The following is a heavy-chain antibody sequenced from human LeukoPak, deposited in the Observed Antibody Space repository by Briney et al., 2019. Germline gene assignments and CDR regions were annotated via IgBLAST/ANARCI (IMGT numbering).Heavy chain of an antibody. V-gene: IGHV1-2*02. Sequence: ASVKVSCKASGYTFTGYYMHWVRQAPGQGLEWMGWINPNSGGTNYAQKFQGRVTMTRDTSNSTAYMELSRLRSDDTAVYYCAREEAVSYNWFDPWGQGTLVTVSS. CDR1: GYTFTGYY. CDR3: AREEAVSYNWFDP. D-gene: IGHD1-14*01. J-gene: IGHJ5*02. CDR2: INPNSGGT.